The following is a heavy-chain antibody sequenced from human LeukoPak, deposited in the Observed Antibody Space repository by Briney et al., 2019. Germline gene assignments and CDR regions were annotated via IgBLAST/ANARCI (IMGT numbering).Heavy chain of an antibody. D-gene: IGHD3-16*01. CDR1: GGSISSYY. Sequence: PSETLSLTCTVSGGSISSYYWSWIRQPPGRGLGGFGYIYYSGSTNYNPSLKSRVTISVDTSKNQFSLKLSSVTAADTAVYYCASNLGGSSQTFDYWGQGTLVTVSS. V-gene: IGHV4-59*13. CDR3: ASNLGGSSQTFDY. J-gene: IGHJ4*02. CDR2: IYYSGST.